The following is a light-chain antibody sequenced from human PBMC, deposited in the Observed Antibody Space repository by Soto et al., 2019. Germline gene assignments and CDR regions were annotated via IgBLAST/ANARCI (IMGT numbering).Light chain of an antibody. Sequence: EVVLTQSPGTLSLSPGERATLSCRASQSISYNNLAWYQQRPGQAPRLLIYAVSSRATGVPDRFDGSGSGTDFTLTISRLEPEDFAVYYCQQYGTSPQTFGQGTKVEIK. CDR2: AVS. CDR1: QSISYNN. V-gene: IGKV3-20*01. CDR3: QQYGTSPQT. J-gene: IGKJ1*01.